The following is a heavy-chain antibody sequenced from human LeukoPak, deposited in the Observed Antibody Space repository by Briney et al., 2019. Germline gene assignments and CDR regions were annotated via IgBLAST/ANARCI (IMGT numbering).Heavy chain of an antibody. J-gene: IGHJ4*02. CDR2: INPIFHTP. D-gene: IGHD4-11*01. Sequence: GSSVKVSCKASGGTFSSHAISWVRQAPGQGLEWMGVINPIFHTPTYAKKFQGRLTITKYESMSTASMDLSSLISDDTAVYYCARGRTTGEFDYWGQGTLVTVSS. CDR1: GGTFSSHA. CDR3: ARGRTTGEFDY. V-gene: IGHV1-69*05.